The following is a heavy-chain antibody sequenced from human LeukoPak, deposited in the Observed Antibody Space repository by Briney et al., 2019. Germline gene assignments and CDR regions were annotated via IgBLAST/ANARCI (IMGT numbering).Heavy chain of an antibody. J-gene: IGHJ4*02. Sequence: GGSLRLSCAASGLTFSDHYMDWVRQAPGKGLEWVGRTRNKANSYTTEYAAYVKVRFTISRDDSKNSLYLQMNSLKTGDTAVYYCARGCTGGYFGYWGQGTLVTVS. CDR2: TRNKANSYTT. V-gene: IGHV3-72*01. CDR1: GLTFSDHY. CDR3: ARGCTGGYFGY. D-gene: IGHD3-10*01.